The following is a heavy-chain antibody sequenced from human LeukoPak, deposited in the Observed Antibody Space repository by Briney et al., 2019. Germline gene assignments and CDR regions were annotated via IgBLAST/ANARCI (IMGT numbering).Heavy chain of an antibody. D-gene: IGHD6-6*01. V-gene: IGHV1-3*01. Sequence: ASVKVSCKASGYTFTSYAMHWVRQAPGQRLEWMGWINAGNGNTKYSQKFQGRVTITRDKSTSTAYMELSSLRSEDTAVYYCASQYSSSGDYYYYGMDVWGQGTTVTVSS. CDR1: GYTFTSYA. CDR2: INAGNGNT. CDR3: ASQYSSSGDYYYYGMDV. J-gene: IGHJ6*02.